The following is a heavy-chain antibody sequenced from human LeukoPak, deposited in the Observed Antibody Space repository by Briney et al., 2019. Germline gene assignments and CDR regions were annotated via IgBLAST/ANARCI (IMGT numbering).Heavy chain of an antibody. J-gene: IGHJ4*02. CDR1: GYNFYGYF. Sequence: GASVKVSCKASGYNFYGYFIHWVRQAPGLGLEWMGWINPNSGGTNYAQQFQGRVTMTRDTSSSIVYMELSSLGSDDTAMYYCARPVVVPSAMDLEYWGQGTLVSVSS. V-gene: IGHV1-2*02. CDR3: ARPVVVPSAMDLEY. CDR2: INPNSGGT. D-gene: IGHD2-2*01.